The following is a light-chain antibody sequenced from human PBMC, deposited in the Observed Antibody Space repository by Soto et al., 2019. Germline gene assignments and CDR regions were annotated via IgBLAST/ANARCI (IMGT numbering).Light chain of an antibody. CDR1: SSDVGGYNY. Sequence: QSVLTQPSSASGSFGESVTISCTGPSSDVGGYNYVSWYQQHPGKAPKLMIYEVSERPSGVPDRFSGSKSGNTASLTVSGLQADDEADYYCSSYSGTNYHYVFGTGTKVTVL. CDR3: SSYSGTNYHYV. CDR2: EVS. J-gene: IGLJ1*01. V-gene: IGLV2-8*01.